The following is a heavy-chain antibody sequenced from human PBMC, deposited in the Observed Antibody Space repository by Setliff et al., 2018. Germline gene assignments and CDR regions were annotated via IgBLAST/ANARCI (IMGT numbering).Heavy chain of an antibody. CDR3: SRLVRYCTRTSCQRASGDDY. V-gene: IGHV1-18*01. CDR2: ISAYTGNT. J-gene: IGHJ4*02. D-gene: IGHD2-2*01. Sequence: ASVKVSCKASGYTFTNYGISWVRQAPGQGLEWMGWISAYTGNTYSAQKFQGRLTMTTDTSTTTAYMKLRSLRSDDTAVYYCSRLVRYCTRTSCQRASGDDYWGQGTLVTVSS. CDR1: GYTFTNYG.